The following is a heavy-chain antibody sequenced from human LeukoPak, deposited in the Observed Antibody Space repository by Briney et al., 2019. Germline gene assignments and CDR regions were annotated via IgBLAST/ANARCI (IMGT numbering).Heavy chain of an antibody. CDR1: GGTFSSYA. CDR3: ASTSYCSSTSCYMVEYFQH. CDR2: IIPIFGTA. Sequence: GASVKVSCKASGGTFSSYAISWVRQAPGQGLEWMGGIIPIFGTANYAQKFQGRVTITADESTSTAYMELSSLRSEDTAVYYCASTSYCSSTSCYMVEYFQHWGQGTLVTVSS. J-gene: IGHJ1*01. V-gene: IGHV1-69*13. D-gene: IGHD2-2*02.